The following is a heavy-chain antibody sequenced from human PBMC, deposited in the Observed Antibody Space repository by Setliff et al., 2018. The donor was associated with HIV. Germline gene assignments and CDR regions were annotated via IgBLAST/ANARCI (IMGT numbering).Heavy chain of an antibody. D-gene: IGHD2-8*01. J-gene: IGHJ3*02. CDR1: GGTFSNYA. CDR2: LIPIVDIT. Sequence: SVKVSCKASGGTFSNYAFSWVRQAPGRGLEWMGGLIPIVDITKSTQKFRDRVTFTADESTKTAQMELSGLTFEDTAVYYCAKGPNFEDALDIWGQGTVVTVSS. V-gene: IGHV1-69*10. CDR3: AKGPNFEDALDI.